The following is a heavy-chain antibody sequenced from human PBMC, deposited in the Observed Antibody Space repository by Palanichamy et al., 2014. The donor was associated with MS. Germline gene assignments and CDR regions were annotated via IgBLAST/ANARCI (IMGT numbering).Heavy chain of an antibody. CDR2: IYDSGST. CDR1: GGSVSSRNYY. J-gene: IGHJ4*02. CDR3: VRFPTFDY. V-gene: IGHV4-61*01. Sequence: QVQLQESGPGLVKPSETLSLTCTVSGGSVSSRNYYWTWIRQSPGKGLEWIGYIYDSGSTNYNPSLKSRVTISVDTSKNQFSLKLSSVTAADTAVYYCVRFPTFDYWGQGTLVTVSS.